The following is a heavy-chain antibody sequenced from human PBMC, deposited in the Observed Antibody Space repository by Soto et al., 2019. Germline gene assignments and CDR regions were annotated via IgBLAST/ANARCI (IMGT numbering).Heavy chain of an antibody. V-gene: IGHV1-69*02. CDR2: IIPILGIA. CDR3: ADLVVAATGRDV. Sequence: QVQLVQSGAEVKKPGSSVKVSCKASGGTFSSNTISWVRQAPGQGLEWMGRIIPILGIANYAQKFQGRVTITAVKSTSTASMELSSLRSGDTAVYYCADLVVAATGRDVWGQGTTVTVSS. J-gene: IGHJ6*02. D-gene: IGHD2-15*01. CDR1: GGTFSSNT.